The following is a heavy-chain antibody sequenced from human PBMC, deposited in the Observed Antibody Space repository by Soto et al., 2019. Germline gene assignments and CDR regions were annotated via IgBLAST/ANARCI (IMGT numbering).Heavy chain of an antibody. J-gene: IGHJ4*02. Sequence: SEPRSLTGTVSGGSISIYYWSWIRQPPGKGLEWIGYIYYSGITNYNPSLKSRVTISVDTSKNQFSLKLSSVTAADTAVYYCARVSGDYGDYHHFDYWGQGTLVTVSS. CDR2: IYYSGIT. V-gene: IGHV4-59*08. CDR1: GGSISIYY. CDR3: ARVSGDYGDYHHFDY. D-gene: IGHD4-17*01.